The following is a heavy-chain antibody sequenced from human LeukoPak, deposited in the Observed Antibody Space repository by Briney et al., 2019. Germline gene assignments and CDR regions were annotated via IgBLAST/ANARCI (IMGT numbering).Heavy chain of an antibody. V-gene: IGHV3-30-3*01. D-gene: IGHD5-12*01. Sequence: GGSLRLSCAASGFTFSDYAMHWVRQAPGKGLEWVATMSYDGSKIYYAESVKGRFTISRDTSKSTLSLQMNSLRVEDTAVYYCARSEVATIPYYFVYWGQGTLVTVSS. CDR1: GFTFSDYA. CDR2: MSYDGSKI. CDR3: ARSEVATIPYYFVY. J-gene: IGHJ4*02.